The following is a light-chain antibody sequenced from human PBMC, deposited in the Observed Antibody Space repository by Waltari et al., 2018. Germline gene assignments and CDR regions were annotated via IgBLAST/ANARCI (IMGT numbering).Light chain of an antibody. V-gene: IGKV1-39*01. CDR3: QQSYGYPIT. Sequence: DIQMTQSPSSLSASVGDRVTITCRASQSISSYLNWYQQKPGKAPKLLIYAASSLQSGVPSRFSGSGSGTDFTLTISSLQPEDFATYYCQQSYGYPITFGQGTRLEIK. J-gene: IGKJ5*01. CDR1: QSISSY. CDR2: AAS.